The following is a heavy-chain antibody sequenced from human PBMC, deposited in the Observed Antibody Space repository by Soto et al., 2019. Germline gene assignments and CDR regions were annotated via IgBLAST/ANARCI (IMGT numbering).Heavy chain of an antibody. CDR1: GGSISSGGYY. V-gene: IGHV4-31*03. Sequence: QVQLQESGPGLVKPSQTLSLTCTVSGGSISSGGYYWSWIRQHPGKGLEWIGYIYYSGSTYYNPSLKCRVXXPXDXXKNQFSLKLSSVTAADTAVYYCARDPLGGSGYHDPWGQGTMVTVSS. CDR3: ARDPLGGSGYHDP. CDR2: IYYSGST. J-gene: IGHJ3*01. D-gene: IGHD3-22*01.